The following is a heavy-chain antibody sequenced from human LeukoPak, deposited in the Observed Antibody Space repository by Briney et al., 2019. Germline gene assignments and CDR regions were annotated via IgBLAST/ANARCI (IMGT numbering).Heavy chain of an antibody. V-gene: IGHV3-23*01. CDR2: ISDSGGRT. J-gene: IGHJ4*02. CDR1: GFTFATYA. CDR3: DASDF. Sequence: PGGSLRLSCAASGFTFATYAMGWVRQPPGKGLEWVSTISDSGGRTHYADSVEGRFTISRDNYKNTLYLQINNLRAEDTAIYYCDASDFWGQGTLVTVSS.